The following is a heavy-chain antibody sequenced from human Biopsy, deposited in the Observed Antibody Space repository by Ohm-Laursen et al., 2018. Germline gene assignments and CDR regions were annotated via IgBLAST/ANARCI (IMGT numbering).Heavy chain of an antibody. CDR1: GFAFNLYE. V-gene: IGHV3-48*03. J-gene: IGHJ3*01. D-gene: IGHD1-26*01. CDR3: ARLNSGTYDAYDL. CDR2: IYGGGSPV. Sequence: SLRLSCAASGFAFNLYEMNWVRQAPGKGMEWISYIYGGGSPVSYADSVKGRFTIPRDNAQNSLYLHMNSLRAEDTAVYYCARLNSGTYDAYDLWGQGTMVIVSS.